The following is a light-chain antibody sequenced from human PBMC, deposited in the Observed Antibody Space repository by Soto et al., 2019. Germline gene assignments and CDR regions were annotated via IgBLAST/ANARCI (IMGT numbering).Light chain of an antibody. CDR2: WAS. CDR3: QQYYTTPLT. J-gene: IGKJ4*01. CDR1: QSILYSSNNKKY. Sequence: DIVMTQSPDSLAVSLGEGATINCKSSQSILYSSNNKKYLAWYQQIPGQPPKLLIYWASTRESGVPDRFSGSGSGTDFTLTISSLQAEDVAVYYCQQYYTTPLTFGGGTKVEIK. V-gene: IGKV4-1*01.